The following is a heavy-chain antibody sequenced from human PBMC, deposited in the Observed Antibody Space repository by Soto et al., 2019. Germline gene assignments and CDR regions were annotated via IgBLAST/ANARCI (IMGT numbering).Heavy chain of an antibody. Sequence: RSLTCSVSGGSMRNYYWNWIRQPPGRGLEWIGYVYHSGSTNYNPSLKSRVSMSVDVSRNHFSLTLHSVTAADTAVYFCTSSYSTSSSPDYWGQGTLVTVSS. J-gene: IGHJ4*02. CDR1: GGSMRNYY. CDR2: VYHSGST. CDR3: TSSYSTSSSPDY. V-gene: IGHV4-59*01. D-gene: IGHD6-6*01.